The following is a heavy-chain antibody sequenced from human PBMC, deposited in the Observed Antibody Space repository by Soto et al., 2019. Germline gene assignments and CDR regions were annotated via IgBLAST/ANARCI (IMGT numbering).Heavy chain of an antibody. D-gene: IGHD4-4*01. Sequence: GGSLRLSCAASGFTVSTTYMGWVRQAPGKGLEWVSVIYSGGTTYYADSVKGRFTLSRDNSENTLYLQINSLRAEDAAVYYCARWANSNIHYYYMDVWGKGTAVTVSS. J-gene: IGHJ6*03. CDR3: ARWANSNIHYYYMDV. V-gene: IGHV3-66*01. CDR2: IYSGGTT. CDR1: GFTVSTTY.